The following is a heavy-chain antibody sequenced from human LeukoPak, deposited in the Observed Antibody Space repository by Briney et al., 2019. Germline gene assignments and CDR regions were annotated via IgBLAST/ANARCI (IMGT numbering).Heavy chain of an antibody. Sequence: ASVKVSCKASGYTFTSYDINWVRQATGQGLEWMGWMNPNSGNTGYAQKFQGRVTITRNTSISTAYMVLSSLRSEDTAVYYCARDDDYGSGSYTYWGQGTLVTVSS. CDR1: GYTFTSYD. J-gene: IGHJ4*02. CDR2: MNPNSGNT. V-gene: IGHV1-8*03. CDR3: ARDDDYGSGSYTY. D-gene: IGHD3-10*01.